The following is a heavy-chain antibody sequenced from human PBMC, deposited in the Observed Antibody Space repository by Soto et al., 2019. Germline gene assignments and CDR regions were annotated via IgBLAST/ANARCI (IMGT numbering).Heavy chain of an antibody. CDR2: INHSGST. J-gene: IGHJ6*02. Sequence: TCAVYGGSFSGYYWSWIRQPPGKGLEWIGEINHSGSTNYNPSLKSRVTISVDTSKNQFSLKLSSVTAADTAVYYCARVSGIYYYGMDVWGQGTTVTVSS. V-gene: IGHV4-34*01. D-gene: IGHD3-10*01. CDR1: GGSFSGYY. CDR3: ARVSGIYYYGMDV.